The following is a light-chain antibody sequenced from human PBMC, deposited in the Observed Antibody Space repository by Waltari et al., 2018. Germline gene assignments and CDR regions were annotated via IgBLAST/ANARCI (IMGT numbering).Light chain of an antibody. V-gene: IGKV1-39*01. J-gene: IGKJ1*01. Sequence: DIQMTQSPSSLSASVGDTVTITCRASQSILTYLNWYQHKPGRAPKLLIYGASNLQGVVPSRFTGSGSGTDFTLTITSLHPEDFATYYCQQPYDTPWAFGPGTKLQSK. CDR1: QSILTY. CDR2: GAS. CDR3: QQPYDTPWA.